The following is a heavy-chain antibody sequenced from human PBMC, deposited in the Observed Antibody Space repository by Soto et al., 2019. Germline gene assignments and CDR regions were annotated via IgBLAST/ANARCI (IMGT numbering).Heavy chain of an antibody. Sequence: ASVKVSCKASGYTFTSYDINWVRQATGQGLEWMGWMNPNSGNTGYAQKFQGRVTMTRNTSISTAYMELSSLRSEDTAVYYCARGGYYYDSSDYLPRVAFDIWGQGTMVTVSS. V-gene: IGHV1-8*01. CDR1: GYTFTSYD. J-gene: IGHJ3*02. D-gene: IGHD3-22*01. CDR2: MNPNSGNT. CDR3: ARGGYYYDSSDYLPRVAFDI.